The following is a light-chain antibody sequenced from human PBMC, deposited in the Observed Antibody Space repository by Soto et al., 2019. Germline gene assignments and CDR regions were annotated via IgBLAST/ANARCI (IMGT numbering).Light chain of an antibody. CDR3: QSYDSSLSGYG. V-gene: IGLV1-40*01. CDR1: SSNIGAGYD. J-gene: IGLJ1*01. Sequence: QSVLTQPPSVSGSPGQRVTISCTGSSSNIGAGYDVHWYQQLPGTAPKLLIYGNSNRPSGVPDRFSGSKSGTSASLAITGLQAEDEADYYCQSYDSSLSGYGLGTGTKVTVL. CDR2: GNS.